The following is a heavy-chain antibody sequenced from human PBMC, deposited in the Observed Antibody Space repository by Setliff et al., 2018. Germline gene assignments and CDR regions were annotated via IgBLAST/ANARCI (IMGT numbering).Heavy chain of an antibody. Sequence: SETLSLTCTVSGASLSSGTYYWGWIRQPPGKGLEWIGRIYYRGDTYYNASPEGRLTISVDTAQNQFSLRLTSVTAADTAVYYCARTGTYRYFDYWGQGALVTVSS. CDR1: GASLSSGTYY. CDR2: IYYRGDT. CDR3: ARTGTYRYFDY. J-gene: IGHJ4*02. D-gene: IGHD1-1*01. V-gene: IGHV4-39*01.